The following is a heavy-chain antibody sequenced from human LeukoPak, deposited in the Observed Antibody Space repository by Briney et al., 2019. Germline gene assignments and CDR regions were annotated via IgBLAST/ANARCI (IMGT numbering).Heavy chain of an antibody. J-gene: IGHJ5*02. V-gene: IGHV3-49*03. D-gene: IGHD6-13*01. CDR1: GFTFGDYA. Sequence: PGRSLRLSCTASGFTFGDYAMSWFRQAPGKGLEWVGFIRSKAYGGTTEYAASVKGRFTISRDDSKSIAYLQMNSLKTEDTAVYYCARHTAAAGHVGWFDPWGQGTLVTVSS. CDR2: IRSKAYGGTT. CDR3: ARHTAAAGHVGWFDP.